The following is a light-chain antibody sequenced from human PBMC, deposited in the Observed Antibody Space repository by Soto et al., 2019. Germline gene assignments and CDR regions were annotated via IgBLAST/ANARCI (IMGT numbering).Light chain of an antibody. CDR2: DVS. CDR3: SSYTTSSTEV. CDR1: SSDVGSYNY. V-gene: IGLV2-14*03. J-gene: IGLJ1*01. Sequence: QSVLTQPASVSGSPGQSIAISCTGTSSDVGSYNYVSWYQHHPGKAPKLIIYDVSSRPSGVSNRFSGSKSGNTASLTISGLQAEDEADYYCSSYTTSSTEVFGPGTKLTVL.